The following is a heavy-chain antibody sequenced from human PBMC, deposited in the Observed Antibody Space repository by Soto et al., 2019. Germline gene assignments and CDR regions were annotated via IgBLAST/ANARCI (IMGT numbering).Heavy chain of an antibody. CDR3: ATAEVDY. CDR1: GFTFGNYW. V-gene: IGHV3-74*01. CDR2: MNSDGSTT. Sequence: GGSLRLSCATSGFTFGNYWMHWVRQAPRKGLEWVSRMNSDGSTTNYADSVKGRFTVSRDNARNTLFLQMNSLRAEDKAVYYCATAEVDYWGPGTLVTVSS. J-gene: IGHJ4*02.